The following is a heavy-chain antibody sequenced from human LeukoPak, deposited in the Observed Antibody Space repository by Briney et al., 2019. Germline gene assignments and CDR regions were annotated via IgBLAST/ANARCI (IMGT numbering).Heavy chain of an antibody. CDR1: GGSIGVGNYY. V-gene: IGHV4-31*03. CDR3: ARGFSYGAYNWFDP. Sequence: SRTLSLTCSVSGGSIGVGNYYWSWIRQHPGKGLEWIGYIYYSGSSYYNPSLRSRLTMSVDTSKNLFSLMLTSVTDADTAVYYCARGFSYGAYNWFDPWGQGTLVTVSS. J-gene: IGHJ5*02. CDR2: IYYSGSS. D-gene: IGHD4/OR15-4a*01.